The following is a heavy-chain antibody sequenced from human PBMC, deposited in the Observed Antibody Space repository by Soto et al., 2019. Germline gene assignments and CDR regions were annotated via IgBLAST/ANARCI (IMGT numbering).Heavy chain of an antibody. J-gene: IGHJ6*01. CDR1: GYTFTSYG. V-gene: IGHV1-18*01. CDR2: ISAYNGNT. Sequence: ASVKVSCKASGYTFTSYGISWVRQAPGQGLEWMGWISAYNGNTNYAQKLQGRVTMTTDTSTSTAYMELRSLRSDDTAVYYCARSCSGGSCYGYYYYYYGMDVWGQETTVTVSS. CDR3: ARSCSGGSCYGYYYYYYGMDV. D-gene: IGHD2-15*01.